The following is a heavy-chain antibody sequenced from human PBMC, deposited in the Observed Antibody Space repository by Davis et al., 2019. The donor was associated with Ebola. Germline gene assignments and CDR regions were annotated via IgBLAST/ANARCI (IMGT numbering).Heavy chain of an antibody. Sequence: GESLKISCAASGFTFTSYSMTWVRQAPGKGLEWVSGISASSSTYYADSVKGRFTFSRDNSKNTLYLQMNSLRAEDTAVYYCAKESYSSGWFDYWGQGTLVTVSS. D-gene: IGHD6-19*01. CDR1: GFTFTSYS. V-gene: IGHV3-23*01. J-gene: IGHJ4*02. CDR2: ISASSST. CDR3: AKESYSSGWFDY.